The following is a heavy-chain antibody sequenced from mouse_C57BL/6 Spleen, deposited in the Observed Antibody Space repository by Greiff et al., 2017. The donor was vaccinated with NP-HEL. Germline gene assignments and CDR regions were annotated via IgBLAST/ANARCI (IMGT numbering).Heavy chain of an antibody. CDR3: VRDPPGDDGYYKVYAMDY. CDR1: GFTFNTYA. CDR2: IRSKSSNYAT. D-gene: IGHD2-3*01. Sequence: EVQLVESGGGLVQPKGSLKLSCAASGFTFNTYAMHWVRQAPGKGLEWVARIRSKSSNYATYYADSVKDRFTISRDDSQSMLYLQMNNLKTEDTAMYYCVRDPPGDDGYYKVYAMDYWGQGTSVTVSS. J-gene: IGHJ4*01. V-gene: IGHV10-3*01.